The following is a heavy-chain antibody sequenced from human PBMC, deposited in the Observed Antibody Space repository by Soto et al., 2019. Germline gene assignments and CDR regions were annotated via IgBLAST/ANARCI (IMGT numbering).Heavy chain of an antibody. CDR3: AKYYYDSSGFPCGFDY. J-gene: IGHJ4*02. CDR1: GFTFSSYA. Sequence: GGSLRLSCAASGFTFSSYAMSWVRKAPGKGLEWVSATSGSGGSTYYADSVKGRFTISRDNSKNTLYLQMNSLRAEDTAVYYCAKYYYDSSGFPCGFDYWGQGTLVTVSS. D-gene: IGHD3-22*01. V-gene: IGHV3-23*01. CDR2: TSGSGGST.